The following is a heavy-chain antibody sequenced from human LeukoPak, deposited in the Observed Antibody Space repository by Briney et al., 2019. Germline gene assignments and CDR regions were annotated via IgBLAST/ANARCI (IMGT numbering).Heavy chain of an antibody. D-gene: IGHD6-19*01. Sequence: SETLSLTCTVSGGSISSSSYHWGWIRQPPGKGLEWIGTIYYGGSTYYNPSLKSRVTISVDTSKKQFSLKLTAVTAADTAVYYCARNSAVATSRSWFDPWGQGTLVTVSS. CDR3: ARNSAVATSRSWFDP. CDR1: GGSISSSSYH. CDR2: IYYGGST. V-gene: IGHV4-39*01. J-gene: IGHJ5*02.